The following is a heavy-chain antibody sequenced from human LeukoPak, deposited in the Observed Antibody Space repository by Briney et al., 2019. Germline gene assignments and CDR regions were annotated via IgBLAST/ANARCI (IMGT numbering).Heavy chain of an antibody. Sequence: ASVKVSCKASGYTFTSYYMHWVRQAPGQGLEWMGIINPSGGSTSYAQKFQGRVTMTRDTSTSTVYMKLSSLRFEDTAVYYCARDRVSSGWAPHLWGQGTLVTVSS. V-gene: IGHV1-46*01. CDR3: ARDRVSSGWAPHL. CDR2: INPSGGST. CDR1: GYTFTSYY. J-gene: IGHJ4*02. D-gene: IGHD3-22*01.